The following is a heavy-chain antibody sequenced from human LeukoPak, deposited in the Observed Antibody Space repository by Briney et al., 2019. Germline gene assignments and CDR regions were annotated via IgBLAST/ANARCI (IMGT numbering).Heavy chain of an antibody. Sequence: GGSLRLSCAASGFTFSSYWMSWVRQAPGKGLEWVANIKQDGSEKYYVDSVKGRFTISRDNAKNSLYLQMNSLRAEDTAVYYCARGRVCTNGVCYTPEYYFDYWGQGTLVTVSS. J-gene: IGHJ4*02. D-gene: IGHD2-8*01. V-gene: IGHV3-7*01. CDR2: IKQDGSEK. CDR3: ARGRVCTNGVCYTPEYYFDY. CDR1: GFTFSSYW.